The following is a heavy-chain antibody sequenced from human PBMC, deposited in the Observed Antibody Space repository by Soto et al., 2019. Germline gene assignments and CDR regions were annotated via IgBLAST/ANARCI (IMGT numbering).Heavy chain of an antibody. CDR1: GYTFTGYA. CDR3: ARAQNLEMATP. J-gene: IGHJ4*02. Sequence: QVQLVQSGAEVKKPGASVKVSCKASGYTFTGYAILWVRQTPGQRLEWMGWINAGNGNTKYSQKFQGRVTITRDTSAGTAYMELSSLRSEDTAVYYCARAQNLEMATPWGQGTLVTVSS. V-gene: IGHV1-3*01. CDR2: INAGNGNT. D-gene: IGHD5-12*01.